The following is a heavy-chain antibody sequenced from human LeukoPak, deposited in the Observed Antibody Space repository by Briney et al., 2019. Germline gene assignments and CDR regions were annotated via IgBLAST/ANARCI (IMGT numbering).Heavy chain of an antibody. V-gene: IGHV1-3*01. CDR1: GYTFTSYA. CDR3: ARDLPGIAAASPENWFDP. D-gene: IGHD6-13*01. J-gene: IGHJ5*02. CDR2: INAGNGNT. Sequence: GASVKVSCKASGYTFTSYAMHWVRQAPGQRLEWMGWINAGNGNTKYSQKFQGRVTITRDTSASTAYMELSSLRSEDTAVYYCARDLPGIAAASPENWFDPWGQGTLVTVSS.